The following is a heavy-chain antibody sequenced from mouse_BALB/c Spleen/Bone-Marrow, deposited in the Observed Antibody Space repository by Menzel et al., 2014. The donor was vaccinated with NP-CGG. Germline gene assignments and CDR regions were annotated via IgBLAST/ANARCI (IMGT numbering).Heavy chain of an antibody. CDR3: TRSYYAKEGAWFAY. D-gene: IGHD1-1*01. V-gene: IGHV1S16*01. Sequence: PGQGLEWIGGINPSNGGTNFNEKFKSKATLTVDKSSSTAYMQLSSLTSEDSAVYYCTRSYYAKEGAWFAYWGQGTLVTVSA. J-gene: IGHJ3*01. CDR2: INPSNGGT.